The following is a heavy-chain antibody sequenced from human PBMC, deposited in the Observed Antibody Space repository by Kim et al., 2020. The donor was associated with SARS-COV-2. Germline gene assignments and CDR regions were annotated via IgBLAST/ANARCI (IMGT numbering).Heavy chain of an antibody. CDR3: ARNDILTGYPPDY. J-gene: IGHJ4*02. D-gene: IGHD3-9*01. V-gene: IGHV4-34*01. Sequence: YTPSLKSRVTLSIDTSNNQFFRKVTSVTASDTAVYYCARNDILTGYPPDYWGQGTLVTVSS.